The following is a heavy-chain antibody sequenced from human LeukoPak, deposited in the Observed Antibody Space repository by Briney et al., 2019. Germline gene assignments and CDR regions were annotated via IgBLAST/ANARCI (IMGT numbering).Heavy chain of an antibody. CDR2: ISAYNGNT. D-gene: IGHD2-15*01. V-gene: IGHV1-18*01. CDR3: AREDCSGGSCYSLSLTPVFHVFDI. J-gene: IGHJ3*02. Sequence: ASVKVSCKASGYTFTNYGISWVRQAAGQGLEWMGWISAYNGNTNYAQKLQGRVTMTTDTSTSTAYMNLRSLRSDDTAVYYCAREDCSGGSCYSLSLTPVFHVFDIWGQGTMVTVSS. CDR1: GYTFTNYG.